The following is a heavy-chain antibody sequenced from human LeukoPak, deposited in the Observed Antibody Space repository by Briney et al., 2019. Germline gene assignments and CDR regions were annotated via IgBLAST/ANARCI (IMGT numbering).Heavy chain of an antibody. CDR2: IYHSGST. CDR1: GYSISSGYY. J-gene: IGHJ5*02. CDR3: ARVVFGRQNWFDP. V-gene: IGHV4-38-2*02. D-gene: IGHD3-10*01. Sequence: SETLSLTSTVSGYSISSGYYWGWIRQPPGKGLEWIGSIYHSGSTYYNPSLKSRVTISVDTSKNQFSLKLSSVTAADTAVYYCARVVFGRQNWFDPWGQGTLVTVSS.